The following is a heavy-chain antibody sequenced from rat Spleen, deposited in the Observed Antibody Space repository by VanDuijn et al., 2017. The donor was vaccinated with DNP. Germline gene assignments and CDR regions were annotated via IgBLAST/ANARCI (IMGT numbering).Heavy chain of an antibody. V-gene: IGHV5S13*01. CDR3: ARSTITAISNWFLY. D-gene: IGHD1-2*01. Sequence: EVQLVESGGGLVQPGRSLKLSCAASGFTFSNYGMAWVRQAPTKGLEWVASISSSSGNIYYTDSVKGRFTIPRDNAKNTLYLHMNSLRSEDTATYYCARSTITAISNWFLYWGQGTLVIISS. CDR2: ISSSSGNI. CDR1: GFTFSNYG. J-gene: IGHJ3*01.